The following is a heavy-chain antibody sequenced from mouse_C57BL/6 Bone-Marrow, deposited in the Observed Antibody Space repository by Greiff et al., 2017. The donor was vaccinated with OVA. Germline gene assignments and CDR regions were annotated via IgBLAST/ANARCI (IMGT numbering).Heavy chain of an antibody. J-gene: IGHJ3*01. D-gene: IGHD2-4*01. CDR2: ILPGSGST. V-gene: IGHV1-9*01. CDR1: GYTFTGYW. Sequence: QVQLQQSGAELMKPGASVKLSCKATGYTFTGYWIEWVKQRPGHGLEWIGEILPGSGSTNYNEKFKGKATFTADTSSNTAYMQLSSLTTEDSAIYYCAMGLRRAWFAYWGQGTLVTVSA. CDR3: AMGLRRAWFAY.